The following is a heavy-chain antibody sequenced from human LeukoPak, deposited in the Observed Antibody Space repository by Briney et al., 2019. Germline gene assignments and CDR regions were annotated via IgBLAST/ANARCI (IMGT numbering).Heavy chain of an antibody. CDR3: ARGGLHLRTEDAFDI. CDR1: GYTFTGYY. Sequence: GASVKVSCKASGYTFTGYYMHWVRQAPGQGLEWMGWINPNNGVTNYPQNFQGRVTMTRDTSISTGYMEVSRLRSDDTAVYFCARGGLHLRTEDAFDIWGQGTVVTVSS. D-gene: IGHD4-11*01. CDR2: INPNNGVT. J-gene: IGHJ3*02. V-gene: IGHV1-2*02.